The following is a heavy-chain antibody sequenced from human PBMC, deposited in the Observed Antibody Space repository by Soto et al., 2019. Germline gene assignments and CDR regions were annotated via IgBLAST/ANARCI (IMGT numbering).Heavy chain of an antibody. CDR3: ARGIAAGGGDWFDP. J-gene: IGHJ5*02. CDR1: GDSVFSKNAA. Sequence: QTLSLTCAISGDSVFSKNAAWNWIRQSPSRGLEWLGRTYYRSKWYNDYALSVRSRITINPDTSKNQFSLQLNSVTPDDTAVYYCARGIAAGGGDWFDPWGQGTLVTVSS. V-gene: IGHV6-1*01. CDR2: TYYRSKWYN. D-gene: IGHD6-13*01.